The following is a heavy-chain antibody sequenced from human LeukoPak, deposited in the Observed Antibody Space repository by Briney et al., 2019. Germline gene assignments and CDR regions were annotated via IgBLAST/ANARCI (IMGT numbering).Heavy chain of an antibody. CDR3: ARRPNWPYYYYMDV. J-gene: IGHJ6*03. D-gene: IGHD1-1*01. CDR1: GYTFTGYY. Sequence: GASVKVSCKASGYTFTGYYMHWVRQAPGQGLEWMGWINPNSGGTNYAQKFQGRVTMTMDTSISTAYMELSRLRSDDTAVYYCARRPNWPYYYYMDVWGKGTTVTVSS. V-gene: IGHV1-2*02. CDR2: INPNSGGT.